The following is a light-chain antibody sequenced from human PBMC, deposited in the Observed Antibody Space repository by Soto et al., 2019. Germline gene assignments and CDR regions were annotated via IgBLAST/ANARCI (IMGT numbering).Light chain of an antibody. V-gene: IGKV4-1*01. CDR2: WAS. Sequence: DIVMTQSPDSLAVSLGERATINCKSSQSVLHSSNNQNYLAWHQQKPGQPPKVLIYWASTRESGVPDRFSGSGSGTDFTLTISSLQAEDVAVYYCQQYYSTPRAFGQGTKVEIK. CDR1: QSVLHSSNNQNY. CDR3: QQYYSTPRA. J-gene: IGKJ1*01.